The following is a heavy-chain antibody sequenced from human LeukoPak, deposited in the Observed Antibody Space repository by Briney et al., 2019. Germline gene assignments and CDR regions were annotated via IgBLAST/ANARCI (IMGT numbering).Heavy chain of an antibody. CDR3: ARSPRGTFGVYAFDI. V-gene: IGHV4-59*01. Sequence: SETLSLTCTVSGGSISSYYWSWIRQPPGKGLEWIGYIYYSGSTNYNPSLESRVTISVDTSKNQFSLKLSSVTAADTAVYYCARSPRGTFGVYAFDIWGQGTMVTVSS. D-gene: IGHD3-10*01. J-gene: IGHJ3*02. CDR2: IYYSGST. CDR1: GGSISSYY.